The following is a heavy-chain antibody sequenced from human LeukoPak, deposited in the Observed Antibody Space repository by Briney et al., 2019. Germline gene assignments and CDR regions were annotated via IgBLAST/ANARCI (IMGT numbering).Heavy chain of an antibody. CDR3: VKDDPSGWYGGY. J-gene: IGHJ4*02. CDR1: GFTFSSYA. Sequence: PGGSLRLSCAASGFTFSSYAMSWVRHAPGKGLEWVSAISGSGGGTYYADSVKGRFAIFRDNSKNTLYLQMNSLRAEDTALYYCVKDDPSGWYGGYWGQGTLVTVSS. CDR2: ISGSGGGT. D-gene: IGHD6-19*01. V-gene: IGHV3-23*01.